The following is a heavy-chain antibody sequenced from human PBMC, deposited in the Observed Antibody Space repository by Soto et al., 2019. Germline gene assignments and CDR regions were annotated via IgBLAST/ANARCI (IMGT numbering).Heavy chain of an antibody. Sequence: QVQLQESGPGLVKPSETLSLTCTVSGGSISSYYWSWIRQRPGKGLEWIGYIYYSGSTNYNPSLKSRVTISVDTSKNQFSLKLSSVTAADTAVYYCASSGSYYDIDYWGQGTLVTVSS. CDR2: IYYSGST. CDR3: ASSGSYYDIDY. CDR1: GGSISSYY. D-gene: IGHD1-26*01. V-gene: IGHV4-59*01. J-gene: IGHJ4*02.